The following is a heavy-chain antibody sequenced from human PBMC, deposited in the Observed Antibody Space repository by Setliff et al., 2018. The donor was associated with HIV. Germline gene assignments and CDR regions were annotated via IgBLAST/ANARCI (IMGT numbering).Heavy chain of an antibody. CDR2: IHYNEKT. D-gene: IGHD4-17*01. CDR1: GGSASNSRYY. CDR3: ARFEVTTVTTRDY. Sequence: SSETLSLTCTVSGGSASNSRYYWAWIRQPPGKGLEYIGSIHYNEKTYYNPSLKSRVTISLDTSRNQFSLKLRSVTAADTAVYYCARFEVTTVTTRDYWGQGTLVTVSS. J-gene: IGHJ4*02. V-gene: IGHV4-39*07.